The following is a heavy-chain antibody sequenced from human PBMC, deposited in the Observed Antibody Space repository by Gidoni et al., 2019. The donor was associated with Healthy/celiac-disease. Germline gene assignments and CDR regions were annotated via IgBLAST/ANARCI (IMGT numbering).Heavy chain of an antibody. D-gene: IGHD6-6*01. V-gene: IGHV3-48*02. CDR2: ISSSSSTI. CDR3: ARAGIAARHISYNWFDP. Sequence: EVQLVESGGGLVQPGGSLRLSCAASGFTFSSYRMNWVRQAPGKGLEWVSYISSSSSTIYYADSVKGRFTISRDNAKNSLYLQMNSLRDEDTAVYYCARAGIAARHISYNWFDPWGQGTLVTVSS. CDR1: GFTFSSYR. J-gene: IGHJ5*02.